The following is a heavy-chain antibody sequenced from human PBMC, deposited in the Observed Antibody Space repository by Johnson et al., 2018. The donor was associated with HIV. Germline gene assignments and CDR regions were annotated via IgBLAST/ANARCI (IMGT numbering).Heavy chain of an antibody. CDR2: FYRNGGST. CDR1: GFTLDEYD. Sequence: VQLVESGGVLVQPGGSLRLSCAASGFTLDEYDMSWVRQVPGKGLEWVSGFYRNGGSTGYTDSVKGRFTISRDNAKNSLYLQMNSLRPEDTAVYYCAKTPGDNWYYSEGTDAFDIWGQGTMVTVSS. D-gene: IGHD3-22*01. J-gene: IGHJ3*02. CDR3: AKTPGDNWYYSEGTDAFDI. V-gene: IGHV3-20*04.